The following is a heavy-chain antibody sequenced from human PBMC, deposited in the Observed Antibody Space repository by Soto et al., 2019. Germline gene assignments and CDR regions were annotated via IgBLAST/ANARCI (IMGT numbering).Heavy chain of an antibody. V-gene: IGHV3-30*03. CDR2: ISFNGLSQ. D-gene: IGHD3-16*01. CDR3: ARGGRGLRGDFDV. J-gene: IGHJ3*01. CDR1: GFTFSSFA. Sequence: QELLVESGGGVVQPGKSLRLSCAASGFTFSSFAMHWVRQAPGKGLEWVSVISFNGLSQFYPDSIRGRFTISRDNSKNTLYLQLDRLRPDDTAVYYCARGGRGLRGDFDVWGQGTEVSVS.